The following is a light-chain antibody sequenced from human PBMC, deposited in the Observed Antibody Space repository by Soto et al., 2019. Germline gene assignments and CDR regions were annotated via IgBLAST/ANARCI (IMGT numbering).Light chain of an antibody. J-gene: IGKJ1*01. CDR2: GAS. Sequence: EIVMTQSPATLSVSPGERATLSCRASQSVSSNLAWYQQKPGQAPRLLIYGASTRATGIPARFSGSGSGTEFPLTISSLQSKDFAVYYCQQYNNWPQTFGQGNKVEIK. V-gene: IGKV3-15*01. CDR3: QQYNNWPQT. CDR1: QSVSSN.